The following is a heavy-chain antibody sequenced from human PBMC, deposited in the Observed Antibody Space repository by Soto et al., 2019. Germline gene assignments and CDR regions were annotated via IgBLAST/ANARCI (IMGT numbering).Heavy chain of an antibody. CDR1: GFTFISYA. V-gene: IGHV3-23*01. D-gene: IGHD2-15*01. Sequence: GSLRLSCAASGFTFISYAMSWVRQAPWKGLEWVSAISGSGGSTYYADSVKGRFTISRDNSKNTLYLQMNSLRAEDTAVYYCANEDIVVVVAATKAPDYNGMDVWCPGTAVTVAS. CDR2: ISGSGGST. CDR3: ANEDIVVVVAATKAPDYNGMDV. J-gene: IGHJ6*02.